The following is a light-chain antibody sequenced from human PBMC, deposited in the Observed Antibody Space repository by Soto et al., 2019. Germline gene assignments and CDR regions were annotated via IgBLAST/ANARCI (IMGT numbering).Light chain of an antibody. CDR1: QSLNTR. CDR2: DAS. Sequence: DIQMTQSPSSLSASVGDRVTLTCRASQSLNTRLAWYQQKPGEAPKLLIYDASALPRGVPSRFSGSGSGTKFTLTIASLQPDDFATYYCQQYETFSGTFGPGTKVDIK. V-gene: IGKV1-5*01. J-gene: IGKJ1*01. CDR3: QQYETFSGT.